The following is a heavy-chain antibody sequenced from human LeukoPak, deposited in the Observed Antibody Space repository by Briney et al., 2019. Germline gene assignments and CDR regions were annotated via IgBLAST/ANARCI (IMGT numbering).Heavy chain of an antibody. CDR1: GDSVNNTNW. V-gene: IGHV3-21*01. CDR2: ISSSSHNT. CDR3: ARDMDPSYDAFDI. D-gene: IGHD3-10*01. Sequence: GTLSLTCAVSGDSVNNTNWWTWVRQAPGKGLEWVSSISSSSHNTYYAASMKGRFTVSRDNARNALFLQMNNLRAEDTAVYYCARDMDPSYDAFDIWGQGTMVTVSA. J-gene: IGHJ3*02.